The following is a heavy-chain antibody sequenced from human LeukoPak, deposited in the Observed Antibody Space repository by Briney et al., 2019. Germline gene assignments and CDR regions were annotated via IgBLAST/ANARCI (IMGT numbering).Heavy chain of an antibody. V-gene: IGHV3-23*01. J-gene: IGHJ4*02. CDR1: GFTFSDYA. Sequence: GGSLRLSCAASGFTFSDYAMSWVRQAPGRGLEWVSSISTGGGTPHYADSVKGRFTISRDSSKNTLYLQMNSLRAEDTAVYYCAKDLGSSWYGGFDYWGQGTLVTVSS. D-gene: IGHD6-13*01. CDR3: AKDLGSSWYGGFDY. CDR2: ISTGGGTP.